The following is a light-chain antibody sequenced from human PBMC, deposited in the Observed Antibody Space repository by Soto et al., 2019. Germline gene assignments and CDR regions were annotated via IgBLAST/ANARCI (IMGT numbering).Light chain of an antibody. CDR1: NIGSKS. J-gene: IGLJ2*01. V-gene: IGLV3-21*04. CDR2: YDS. Sequence: SYELTQPPSVSVAPGKTARITCGGNNIGSKSVHWYQQKPGQAPVLVIFYDSDRPSGIPERFSGSNSVNTATLTISRVEAGDEADYYCQVWDRSSDQPVVFGGGTKLTVL. CDR3: QVWDRSSDQPVV.